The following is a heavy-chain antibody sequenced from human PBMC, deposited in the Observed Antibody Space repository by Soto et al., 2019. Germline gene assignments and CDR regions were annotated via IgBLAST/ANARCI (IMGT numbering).Heavy chain of an antibody. J-gene: IGHJ6*02. CDR1: GGTFSSYA. CDR3: AAESLYDIFTGYYMGFYGMDV. CDR2: IIPIFGTA. D-gene: IGHD3-9*01. Sequence: GASVKVSCKASGGTFSSYAISWVRQAPGQGLEWMGGIIPIFGTANYEQKFQERVTITRDMSTSTAYMELSSLRSEHTAVYYRAAESLYDIFTGYYMGFYGMDVWGQGTTVTVSS. V-gene: IGHV1-69*05.